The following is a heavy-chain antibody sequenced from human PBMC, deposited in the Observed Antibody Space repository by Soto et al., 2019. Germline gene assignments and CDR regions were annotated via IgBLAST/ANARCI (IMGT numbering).Heavy chain of an antibody. CDR1: GFTFSSYV. Sequence: GGSLRLSCAASGFTFSSYVMTWVRQAPGKGLEWVSAISSSGDSTYLADSVKGRVTISRDNSRNTLYLQMSSLRAEDTAVYSCARAASGYRNFDYWGQGALVTVSS. V-gene: IGHV3-23*01. J-gene: IGHJ4*02. CDR3: ARAASGYRNFDY. D-gene: IGHD3-22*01. CDR2: ISSSGDST.